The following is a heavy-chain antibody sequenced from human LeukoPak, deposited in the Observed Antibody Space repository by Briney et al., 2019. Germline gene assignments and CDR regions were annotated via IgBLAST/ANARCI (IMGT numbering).Heavy chain of an antibody. CDR3: ARALVARAFDI. CDR2: ISSSSSYI. CDR1: GFTFSSYS. J-gene: IGHJ3*02. V-gene: IGHV3-21*01. D-gene: IGHD5-12*01. Sequence: GGSLRLSCAASGFTFSSYSMNWVRQAPGKGLEWVSSISSSSSYIYYADSVKGRFTISRDNAKNSLYLQMNSLRAEDTAVYYCARALVARAFDIWGQGTMVTVSS.